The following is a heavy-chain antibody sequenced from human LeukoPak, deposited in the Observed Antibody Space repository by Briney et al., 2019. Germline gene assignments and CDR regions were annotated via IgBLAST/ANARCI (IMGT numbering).Heavy chain of an antibody. J-gene: IGHJ4*02. D-gene: IGHD2-15*01. CDR3: AGYCSGGSCYN. CDR1: GYTFTSYD. V-gene: IGHV1-8*01. Sequence: GASVKVSCKASGYTFTSYDINWVRQATGQGREWMRWMNPNSGNTGYAQKFQGRVTMTRHTSISTAYMELSSLRSEDTAVYYCAGYCSGGSCYNWGQGTLVTVSS. CDR2: MNPNSGNT.